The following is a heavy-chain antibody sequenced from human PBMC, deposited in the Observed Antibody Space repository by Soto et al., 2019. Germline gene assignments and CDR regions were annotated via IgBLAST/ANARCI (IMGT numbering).Heavy chain of an antibody. CDR2: ISSSSSYI. CDR1: GFTFSSYS. J-gene: IGHJ6*02. V-gene: IGHV3-21*01. D-gene: IGHD6-6*01. CDR3: ARESGAPVKYSTEYDGMDV. Sequence: EVQLVESGGGLVKPGGSLRLSCAASGFTFSSYSMNWVRQAPGKGLEWVSSISSSSSYIYYADSVKGRFTISRDNTKNSLYVQRNSLRAEGTDVYYCARESGAPVKYSTEYDGMDVWGQGTTVTVSS.